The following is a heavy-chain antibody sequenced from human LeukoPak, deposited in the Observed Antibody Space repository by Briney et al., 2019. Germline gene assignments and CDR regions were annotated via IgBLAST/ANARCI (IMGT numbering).Heavy chain of an antibody. CDR2: INHSGST. D-gene: IGHD3-10*01. CDR3: ARDQTYSGSGIYTYFDY. V-gene: IGHV4-34*01. CDR1: GGSFSGYY. J-gene: IGHJ4*02. Sequence: SETLSLTCAVYGGSFSGYYWSWIRQPPGKGLEWIGEINHSGSTNYNPSLKSRVTISVDTSKNQFSLKLSSVTAADTAVYYCARDQTYSGSGIYTYFDYWGQGILVTVSS.